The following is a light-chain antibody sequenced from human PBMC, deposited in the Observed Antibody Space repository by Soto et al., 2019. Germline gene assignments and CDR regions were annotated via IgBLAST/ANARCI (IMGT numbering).Light chain of an antibody. J-gene: IGKJ5*01. V-gene: IGKV3-11*01. Sequence: EDVLTKSPGTLSLSNGERATLSCRASESVSNNYLAWYQPNPGQAPRLLIYDASNRATGIPARFSGSGSGTDFTLTISSLEPEDFAVYYCQQRSNWPPITFGQGTLLEV. CDR1: ESVSNNY. CDR2: DAS. CDR3: QQRSNWPPIT.